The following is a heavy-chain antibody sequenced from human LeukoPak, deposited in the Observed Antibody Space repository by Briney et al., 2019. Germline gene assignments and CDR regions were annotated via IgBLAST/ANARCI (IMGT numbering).Heavy chain of an antibody. V-gene: IGHV3-21*01. Sequence: GGSLRLSCAASGFTFSSYSMNCVRQAPGKGLEWVSSISSSSSYIYYADSVKGRFTISRDNAKNSLYLQMNSLRAEDTAVYYCAREEYMVRGHLNYYYMDVWGKGTTVTISS. J-gene: IGHJ6*03. D-gene: IGHD3-10*01. CDR2: ISSSSSYI. CDR1: GFTFSSYS. CDR3: AREEYMVRGHLNYYYMDV.